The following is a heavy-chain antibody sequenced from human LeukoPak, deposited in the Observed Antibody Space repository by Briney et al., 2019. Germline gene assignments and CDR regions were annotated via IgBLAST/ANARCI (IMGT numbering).Heavy chain of an antibody. CDR2: MNPNSGNT. D-gene: IGHD2-2*01. CDR3: ARTGNIVVVPDAIPFDY. Sequence: ASVKVSCKASGYTFTSYDINWVRQATGQGLEWMGWMNPNSGNTGYAQKFQGRVTMTRDMSTSTVYMELSSLRSEDTAVYYCARTGNIVVVPDAIPFDYWGQGTLVTVSS. CDR1: GYTFTSYD. V-gene: IGHV1-8*01. J-gene: IGHJ4*02.